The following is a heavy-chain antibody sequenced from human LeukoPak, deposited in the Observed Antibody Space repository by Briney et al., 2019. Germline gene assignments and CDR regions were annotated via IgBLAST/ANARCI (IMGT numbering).Heavy chain of an antibody. CDR2: ISIYNGNT. CDR3: ARITYDSWSGYYMPDDP. D-gene: IGHD3-3*01. V-gene: IGHV1-18*01. CDR1: GYTFTNYG. J-gene: IGHJ5*02. Sequence: ASVKVSCKASGYTFTNYGISWVRQAPGQGLEWMGWISIYNGNTDYAQKLRGRVTMTTDTSTSTAYMELRSLRSDDTAVYYCARITYDSWSGYYMPDDPWGQGALVTVSS.